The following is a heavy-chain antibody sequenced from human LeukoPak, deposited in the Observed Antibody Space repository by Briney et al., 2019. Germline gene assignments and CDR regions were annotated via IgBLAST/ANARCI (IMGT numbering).Heavy chain of an antibody. D-gene: IGHD3-10*01. CDR2: IYHSGST. Sequence: SGTLSLTCAVSGGSISSSNWWSWVRQPPGKGLEWIGEIYHSGSTNYNPSLKSRVTISVDKSKNQFSLKLSSVTAADTAVYYCARGGPDPGENYYFDYWGQGTLVTVSS. V-gene: IGHV4-4*02. CDR1: GGSISSSNW. J-gene: IGHJ4*02. CDR3: ARGGPDPGENYYFDY.